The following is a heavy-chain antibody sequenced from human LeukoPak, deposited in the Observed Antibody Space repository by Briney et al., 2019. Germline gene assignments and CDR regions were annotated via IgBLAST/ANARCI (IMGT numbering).Heavy chain of an antibody. CDR3: ARRGDDYNSPFDY. J-gene: IGHJ4*02. CDR1: GGSFSGYY. V-gene: IGHV4-34*01. CDR2: INHSGST. Sequence: PSETLSLTCAVYGGSFSGYYWSWIRQPPGKGLEWIGEINHSGSTNYNPSLKSRVTISVDTSKNQFSLKLSSVTAADTAVYYCARRGDDYNSPFDYWGQGTLVTVSS. D-gene: IGHD5-24*01.